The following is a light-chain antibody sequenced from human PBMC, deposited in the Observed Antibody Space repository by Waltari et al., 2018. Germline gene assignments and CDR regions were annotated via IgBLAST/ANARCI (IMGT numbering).Light chain of an antibody. CDR1: QSISKY. Sequence: EIMLTQSPGPLSLSPGERATLSCRASQSISKYLAWYQQKPGQAPRLRIYGASSRATGIPDRFSGSGSGTDFSLTISRLEPQDFAVDYCQHYVRLPATFGQGTKVEIK. CDR3: QHYVRLPAT. CDR2: GAS. J-gene: IGKJ1*01. V-gene: IGKV3-20*01.